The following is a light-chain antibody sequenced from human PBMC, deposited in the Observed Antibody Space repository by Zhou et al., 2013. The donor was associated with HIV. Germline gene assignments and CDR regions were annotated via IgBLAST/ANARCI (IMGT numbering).Light chain of an antibody. CDR1: QNVFTN. CDR3: QQYNSLT. J-gene: IGKJ1*01. V-gene: IGKV3D-15*01. CDR2: DAS. Sequence: EVVMTQSPSTLSVSPGERVTLSCRASQNVFTNLAWYQQKPGQAPRLLIYDASNGATGVPSRFSGSGSGTEFTLTISSLQPDDFATYYCQQYNSLTFGQGTKVEIK.